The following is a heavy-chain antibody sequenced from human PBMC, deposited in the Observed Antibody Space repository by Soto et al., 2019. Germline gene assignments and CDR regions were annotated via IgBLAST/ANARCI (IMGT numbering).Heavy chain of an antibody. CDR2: ISNSGSKT. CDR3: ARGVTVAVWYYDL. J-gene: IGHJ2*01. Sequence: QVELVGSGGGVVYPGGSLRLSCAASGFTFSDDYMSWMRQAPGKGLEWVSYISNSGSKTKYADSVKDRFTISRDNAKNSRYLQMNSLRAEDTAVYFCARGVTVAVWYYDLWGRGTLVTVSS. D-gene: IGHD6-19*01. V-gene: IGHV3-11*05. CDR1: GFTFSDDY.